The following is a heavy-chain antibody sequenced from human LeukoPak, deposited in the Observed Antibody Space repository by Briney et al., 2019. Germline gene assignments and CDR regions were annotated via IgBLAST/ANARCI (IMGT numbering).Heavy chain of an antibody. J-gene: IGHJ3*02. V-gene: IGHV1-2*02. CDR2: INPNSGGT. D-gene: IGHD5/OR15-5a*01. CDR3: ARESTKLDAFDI. CDR1: GYTFTGYY. Sequence: GAPVKVSCKASGYTFTGYYMHWVRQAPGQGLEWMGWINPNSGGTNYAQKFQGRVTMTRDTSISTVYMELSRLRSDDTAVYYCARESTKLDAFDIWGQGTMVTVSS.